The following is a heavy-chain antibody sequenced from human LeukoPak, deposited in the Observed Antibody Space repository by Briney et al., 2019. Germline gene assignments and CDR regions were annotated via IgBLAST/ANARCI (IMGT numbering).Heavy chain of an antibody. Sequence: PGGSLRLSCAASGFIFSSYAMHWVRQAPGKGLEWVAVISYDGNNKYYADSVKGRFTISRDNSKNMLYLQMNSLRAEDTAVYYCAKGEIAAAGHFDYWGQGTLVTVSS. CDR3: AKGEIAAAGHFDY. V-gene: IGHV3-30*04. D-gene: IGHD6-13*01. CDR1: GFIFSSYA. J-gene: IGHJ4*02. CDR2: ISYDGNNK.